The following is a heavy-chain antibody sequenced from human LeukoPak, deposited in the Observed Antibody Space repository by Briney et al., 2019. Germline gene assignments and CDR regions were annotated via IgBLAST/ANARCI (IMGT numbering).Heavy chain of an antibody. CDR1: GFTFSSYA. CDR2: ISGSGGST. D-gene: IGHD3-16*02. J-gene: IGHJ1*01. V-gene: IGHV3-23*01. CDR3: AEQVPDYVWGSYRSRGYFQH. Sequence: PGGSLRLSCAASGFTFSSYAMSWVRQAPGKGLEWVSAISGSGGSTYYADSVKGRFTISRDNSKNTLYLQMNSLRAEDTAVYYCAEQVPDYVWGSYRSRGYFQHWGQGTLVTVSS.